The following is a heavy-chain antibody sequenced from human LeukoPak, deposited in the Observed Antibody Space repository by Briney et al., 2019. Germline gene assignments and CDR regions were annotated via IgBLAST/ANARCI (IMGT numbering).Heavy chain of an antibody. Sequence: SETLSLTCTVSGGSMSSGGYYWSWIRQHPGKGLEWIGNFYYSGSTYYNPSLKSRVTISVDRSKNQFPLKLSSVTAADTAVYYCARAFPFDDYGDPDAFDIWGQGTMVTASS. J-gene: IGHJ3*02. CDR1: GGSMSSGGYY. CDR2: FYYSGST. CDR3: ARAFPFDDYGDPDAFDI. V-gene: IGHV4-31*03. D-gene: IGHD4-17*01.